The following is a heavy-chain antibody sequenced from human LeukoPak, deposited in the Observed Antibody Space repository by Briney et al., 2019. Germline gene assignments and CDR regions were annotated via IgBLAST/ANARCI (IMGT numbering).Heavy chain of an antibody. Sequence: GGSLRLSCTASGLTFSDYGIHWVRQAPGKGLEWVAVLSPHANYEYYADSVQGRFTISRDDSKNTVYLQMNSLRDEETAVYYCARDWIDRSLDYWGLGTLVTVSS. D-gene: IGHD2-2*03. CDR1: GLTFSDYG. CDR3: ARDWIDRSLDY. CDR2: LSPHANYE. V-gene: IGHV3-33*01. J-gene: IGHJ4*02.